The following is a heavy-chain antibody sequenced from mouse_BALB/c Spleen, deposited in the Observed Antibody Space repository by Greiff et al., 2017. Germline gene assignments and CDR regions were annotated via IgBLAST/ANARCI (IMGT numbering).Heavy chain of an antibody. CDR2: ISSGGGST. D-gene: IGHD3-1*01. V-gene: IGHV5-12-1*01. CDR3: AREGGYEAMDY. CDR1: GFAFSSYD. Sequence: EVMLVESGGGLVKPGGSLKLSCAASGFAFSSYDMSWVRQTPEKRLVWVAYISSGGGSTYYPDTVKGRFTISRDNAKNTLYLQMSSLKSEDTAMYYCAREGGYEAMDYWGQGTSVTVSS. J-gene: IGHJ4*01.